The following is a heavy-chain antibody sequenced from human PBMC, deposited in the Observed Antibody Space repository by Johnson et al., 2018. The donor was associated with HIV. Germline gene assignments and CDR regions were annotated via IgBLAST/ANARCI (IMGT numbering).Heavy chain of an antibody. Sequence: QVQLVESGGGVVQPGRSLRLSCAASGFTFSSYAMHWVRQAPGKGLEWVAVISYDGSNKYYADSVKGRFTISRDNSKNTLYLQMNSLRAEDTAVYYCARGPTYYYDSSGYWSDAFDIWGQGTMVTVSS. D-gene: IGHD3-22*01. CDR3: ARGPTYYYDSSGYWSDAFDI. CDR2: ISYDGSNK. CDR1: GFTFSSYA. J-gene: IGHJ3*02. V-gene: IGHV3-30-3*01.